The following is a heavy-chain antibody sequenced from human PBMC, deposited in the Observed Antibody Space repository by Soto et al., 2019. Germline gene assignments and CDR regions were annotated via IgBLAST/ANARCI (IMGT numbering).Heavy chain of an antibody. Sequence: NPSETLSLTCTVSGGSVTNSSYYWGWIRQSPGKGLEWIGSVYYRGRSYSKSSVKSRVTISVDTSKNRFSLSLNHVTASDTAVYFCVSQRTTVPTQADFDYWGAGALVTVSS. V-gene: IGHV4-39*01. CDR3: VSQRTTVPTQADFDY. CDR2: VYYRGRS. J-gene: IGHJ4*02. D-gene: IGHD4-17*01. CDR1: GGSVTNSSYY.